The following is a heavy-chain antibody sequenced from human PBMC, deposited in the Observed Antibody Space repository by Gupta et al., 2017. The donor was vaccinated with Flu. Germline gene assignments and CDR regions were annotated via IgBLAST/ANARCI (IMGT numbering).Heavy chain of an antibody. J-gene: IGHJ3*02. CDR2: IYYSGST. CDR1: GGPISSYY. V-gene: IGHV4-59*01. Sequence: QVQLQESGPGLVKPSETLSLTCTVPGGPISSYYWSWIRPPPGKGLEWIGYIYYSGSTNYNPSLKSRVTISVDTSKNQFSLKLSSVTAADTAVYYCARDCSSTSCYGMAAFDIWGQGTMVTVSS. CDR3: ARDCSSTSCYGMAAFDI. D-gene: IGHD2-2*01.